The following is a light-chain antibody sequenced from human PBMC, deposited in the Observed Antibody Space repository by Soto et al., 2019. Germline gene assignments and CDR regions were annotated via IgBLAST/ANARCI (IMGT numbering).Light chain of an antibody. Sequence: EREMTQSAASRSVSPGERVTLSCSAGQGVTTNFAWYQQKSGQSPRLLIYDVSTRATGVPARFSGTGSETDFTLTISGLQSEDSAVYCCQHYNNLPFSFGQVRLLAVK. CDR3: QHYNNLPFS. CDR1: QGVTTN. V-gene: IGKV3-15*01. J-gene: IGKJ5*01. CDR2: DVS.